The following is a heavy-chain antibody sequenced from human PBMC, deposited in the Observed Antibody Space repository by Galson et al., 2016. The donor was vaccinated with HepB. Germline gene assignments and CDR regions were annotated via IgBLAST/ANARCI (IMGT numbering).Heavy chain of an antibody. CDR3: ARKLWSGPFQE. V-gene: IGHV3-7*01. CDR2: IKQDGSEK. Sequence: SLRLSCAASGFNFRSQWMSWVRQGPGKGLEWVANIKQDGSEKYYVDSVKGRFTISRDNAKNSLYLQMDSLRAEDTAVYFCARKLWSGPFQEWGQGTLVIVSP. J-gene: IGHJ1*01. CDR1: GFNFRSQW. D-gene: IGHD3-10*02.